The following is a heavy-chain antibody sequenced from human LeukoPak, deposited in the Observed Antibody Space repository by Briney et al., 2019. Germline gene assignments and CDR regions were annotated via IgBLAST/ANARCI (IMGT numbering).Heavy chain of an antibody. Sequence: SETLSLTCAVYGGSFSGYYWSWIRQPPGKGVEWIGEINHSGSTNYNPSLKSRVTISVDTSKNQFSLKLSSVTAADTAVYYCARSRQQMGVWIDPWGQGTLVTVSS. CDR3: ARSRQQMGVWIDP. CDR1: GGSFSGYY. CDR2: INHSGST. V-gene: IGHV4-34*01. J-gene: IGHJ5*02. D-gene: IGHD6-13*01.